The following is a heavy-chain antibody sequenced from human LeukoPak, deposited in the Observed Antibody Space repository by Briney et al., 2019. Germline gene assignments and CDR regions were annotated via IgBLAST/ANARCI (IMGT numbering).Heavy chain of an antibody. Sequence: PSETLSLTCTVSGGSIFSYYFSWIRHPPGKGLEWIGYIYYNGITSYNPSHRSRSTISTATSKNQFSLRLTSVTAADTATYYCARRAYYDSSGYYPASGYFDLWGRGTLVTVSS. CDR1: GGSIFSYY. CDR3: ARRAYYDSSGYYPASGYFDL. D-gene: IGHD3-22*01. J-gene: IGHJ2*01. V-gene: IGHV4-59*08. CDR2: IYYNGIT.